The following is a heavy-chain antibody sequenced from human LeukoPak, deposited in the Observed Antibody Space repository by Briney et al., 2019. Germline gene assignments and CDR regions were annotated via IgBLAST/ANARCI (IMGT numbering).Heavy chain of an antibody. D-gene: IGHD3-22*01. CDR3: ARGQFRYYDSSGYYGPDY. J-gene: IGHJ4*02. CDR2: ISSSSNYI. Sequence: GGSLRLSCAASGFTFSSYSMNWVRQAPGQGLEWVSSISSSSNYIYYADSVKGRFTISRDNAKNSLYLQMNSLRAEDTAVYYCARGQFRYYDSSGYYGPDYWGQGTLVTVSS. CDR1: GFTFSSYS. V-gene: IGHV3-21*01.